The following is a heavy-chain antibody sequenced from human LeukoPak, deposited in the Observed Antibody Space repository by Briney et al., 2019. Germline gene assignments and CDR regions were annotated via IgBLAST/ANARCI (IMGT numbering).Heavy chain of an antibody. CDR3: ARVGSGDSSAYWVGSFDY. V-gene: IGHV1-46*01. CDR2: INPSGGST. CDR1: GYTFTSYY. D-gene: IGHD3-22*01. Sequence: ASVKVSCKASGYTFTSYYMHWVRQAPGQGLEWMGIINPSGGSTSYAQKFQGGVTMTRDTSTSTVYMELSSPRSEDTAVYYCARVGSGDSSAYWVGSFDYWGQGTLVTVSS. J-gene: IGHJ4*02.